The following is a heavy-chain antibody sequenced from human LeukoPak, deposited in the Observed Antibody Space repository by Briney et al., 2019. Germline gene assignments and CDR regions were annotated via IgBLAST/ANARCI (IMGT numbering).Heavy chain of an antibody. D-gene: IGHD3-22*01. CDR3: ARTPVIVGVGDY. J-gene: IGHJ4*02. CDR1: GFTFTCYV. V-gene: IGHV1-8*01. Sequence: ASVEISFKASGFTFTCYVINWVRPATGQGLGWMGWMNSNSDNTVYSQKFQVRVTMTRDTSTSTVYMVLRSLRSDDTAVYYCARTPVIVGVGDYWGQGTLVTVSS. CDR2: MNSNSDNT.